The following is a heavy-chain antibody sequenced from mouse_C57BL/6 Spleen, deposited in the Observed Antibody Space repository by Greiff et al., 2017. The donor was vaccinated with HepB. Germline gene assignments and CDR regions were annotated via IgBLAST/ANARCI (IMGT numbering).Heavy chain of an antibody. CDR3: ARQEDGYPFAY. CDR1: GFTFSDYY. J-gene: IGHJ3*01. Sequence: EVHLVESGGGLVQPGGSLKLSCAASGFTFSDYYMYWVRQTPEKRLEWVAYISNGGGSTYYPDTVKGRVTISRDNAKNTLYLQMSRLKSEDTAMYYCARQEDGYPFAYWGQGTLVTVSA. V-gene: IGHV5-12*01. CDR2: ISNGGGST. D-gene: IGHD2-3*01.